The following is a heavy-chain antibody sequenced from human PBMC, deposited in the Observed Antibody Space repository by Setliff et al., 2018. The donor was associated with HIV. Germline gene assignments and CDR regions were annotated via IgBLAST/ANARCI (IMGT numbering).Heavy chain of an antibody. V-gene: IGHV1-3*01. D-gene: IGHD3-16*01. Sequence: ASVKVSCKASGYTFSDYYLHWVRQAPGQAIEWMGWIHAGNGYTKYSQKFQGRVTFTRDTSASAAYMDLSSLRSEDTAVYYCARIWGIPPLYYFDYWGQGTLVTVSS. CDR3: ARIWGIPPLYYFDY. CDR1: GYTFSDYY. CDR2: IHAGNGYT. J-gene: IGHJ4*02.